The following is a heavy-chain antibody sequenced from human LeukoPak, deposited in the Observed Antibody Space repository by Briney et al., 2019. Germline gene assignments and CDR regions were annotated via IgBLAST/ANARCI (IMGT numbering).Heavy chain of an antibody. D-gene: IGHD3-10*02. Sequence: GGSLRLSCAASGFTVSSNYMSWVRQAPGKGLEWVSIIYSGGSTFYADSVKGRFTISRDNSKNTLYLQMNSLRAEDTAVYYCAELGITMIGGVWGKGTTVTISS. V-gene: IGHV3-53*01. CDR3: AELGITMIGGV. CDR2: IYSGGST. CDR1: GFTVSSNY. J-gene: IGHJ6*04.